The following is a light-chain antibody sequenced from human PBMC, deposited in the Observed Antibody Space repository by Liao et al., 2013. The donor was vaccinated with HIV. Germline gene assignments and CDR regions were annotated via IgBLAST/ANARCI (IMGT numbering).Light chain of an antibody. Sequence: SYELTQPPSVSVSPGQTASITCSGDKLGDKYACWYQQKPGQSPVLVIYQDSKRPSGIPERFSGFTSGYTATLTISRVEAGDEADYYCQVWDSISDQGVFGTGTKVTVL. J-gene: IGLJ1*01. CDR2: QDS. CDR1: KLGDKY. V-gene: IGLV3-1*01. CDR3: QVWDSISDQGV.